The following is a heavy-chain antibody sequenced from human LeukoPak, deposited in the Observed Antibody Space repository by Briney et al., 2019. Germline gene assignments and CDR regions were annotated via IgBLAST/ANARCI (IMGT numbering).Heavy chain of an antibody. CDR1: GGSISSGGYS. V-gene: IGHV4-30-2*01. D-gene: IGHD3-22*01. CDR2: IYHSGST. J-gene: IGHJ3*02. Sequence: PSETLSLTCAVSGGSISSGGYSWSWIRQPPGKGLEWIGYIYHSGSTYYNPSLKSRVTISVDRSKNQFSLKLSSVTAADTAVYYCARETYYYDSSGYYLGAFDIWGQGTVVTVP. CDR3: ARETYYYDSSGYYLGAFDI.